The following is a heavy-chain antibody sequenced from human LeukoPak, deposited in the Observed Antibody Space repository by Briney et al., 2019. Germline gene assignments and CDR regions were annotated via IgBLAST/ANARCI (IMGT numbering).Heavy chain of an antibody. CDR3: ATGITMIRAEYFQH. V-gene: IGHV4-59*01. D-gene: IGHD3-10*01. J-gene: IGHJ1*01. CDR2: IYYSGST. Sequence: SETLSLTCTVSGGSISSYYWSWIRQPPGKGLEWIGYIYYSGSTNYNPSLKSRVTISVDTSKNQFSLKLSSVTAADTAVYYCATGITMIRAEYFQHWGQGTLVTVSS. CDR1: GGSISSYY.